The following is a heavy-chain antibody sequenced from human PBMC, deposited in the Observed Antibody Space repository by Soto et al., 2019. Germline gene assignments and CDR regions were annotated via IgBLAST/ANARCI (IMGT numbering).Heavy chain of an antibody. Sequence: GASVKVSCKASGYTFTSYDINWVRQATGQGLEWMGWMNPGSGNTGYAHKFQGRVTMTRNISISTAYMELSRLGSDDTAIYYCARMASSGSLNWFDPWGQGTLVTVSS. CDR1: GYTFTSYD. D-gene: IGHD3-10*01. CDR3: ARMASSGSLNWFDP. V-gene: IGHV1-8*01. J-gene: IGHJ5*02. CDR2: MNPGSGNT.